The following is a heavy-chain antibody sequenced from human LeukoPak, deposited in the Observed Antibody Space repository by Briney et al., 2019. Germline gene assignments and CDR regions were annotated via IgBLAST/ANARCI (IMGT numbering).Heavy chain of an antibody. CDR2: IYTSGST. Sequence: SETLSLTCTVSGGSTSSYYWSWIRQPAGKGLEWIGRIYTSGSTNYNPSLKSRVTISEDKSKNQFSLKLSSVTAADTAVYYCARDYGDGAVGPDGYNCCWFDPWGQGTLVSVCS. J-gene: IGHJ5*02. D-gene: IGHD5-24*01. V-gene: IGHV4-4*07. CDR3: ARDYGDGAVGPDGYNCCWFDP. CDR1: GGSTSSYY.